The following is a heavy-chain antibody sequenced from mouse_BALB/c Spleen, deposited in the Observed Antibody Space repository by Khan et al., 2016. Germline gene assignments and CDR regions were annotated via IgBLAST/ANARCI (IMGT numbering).Heavy chain of an antibody. V-gene: IGHV1S81*02. CDR3: TRAGYDYPFAY. CDR2: INPSNGDT. J-gene: IGHJ3*01. CDR1: GYTFTSYY. Sequence: QVRLQQSGAELVKPGASVKLSCKASGYTFTSYYMYWVKQRPGQGLEWIGEINPSNGDTNFNERFKSKATLTADKSSSTTYMQFSSLTSEDSAVYYCTRAGYDYPFAYWGQGTLVTVSA. D-gene: IGHD2-4*01.